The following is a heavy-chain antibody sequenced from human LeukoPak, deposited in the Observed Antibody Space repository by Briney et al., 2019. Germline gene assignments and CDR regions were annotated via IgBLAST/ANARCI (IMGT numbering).Heavy chain of an antibody. CDR1: GFTFSSYA. CDR3: TRDDPWQRVGGRIYYYYMDV. CDR2: ISSNGGST. D-gene: IGHD2-15*01. V-gene: IGHV3-64*01. Sequence: PGGSLRLSCAASGFTFSSYATHWVRQAPGKGLEYVSAISSNGGSTYYANSVKGRFTISRDNSKNTLYLQMGSLRAEDMAVYYCTRDDPWQRVGGRIYYYYMDVWGKGTTVTISS. J-gene: IGHJ6*03.